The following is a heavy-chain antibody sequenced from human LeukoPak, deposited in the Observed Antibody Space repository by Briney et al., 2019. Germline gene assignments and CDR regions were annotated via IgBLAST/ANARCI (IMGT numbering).Heavy chain of an antibody. CDR2: ISSCGCII. CDR1: GFTFSDYY. CDR3: ARERVVEPADHSAFDI. D-gene: IGHD2-2*01. J-gene: IGHJ3*02. Sequence: GGSLRLSCAASGFTFSDYYMSWSRQAPGEGLEWGSYISSCGCIIYYPDIVEGRFTLSRDNAINSLYLHMNSLRDEDTAVYYCARERVVEPADHSAFDIWGQGTKVTVSS. V-gene: IGHV3-11*01.